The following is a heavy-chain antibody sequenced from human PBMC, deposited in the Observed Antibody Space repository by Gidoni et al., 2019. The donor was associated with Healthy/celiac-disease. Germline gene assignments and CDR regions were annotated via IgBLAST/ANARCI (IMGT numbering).Heavy chain of an antibody. CDR2: ISWNSGSI. V-gene: IGHV3-9*01. D-gene: IGHD2-2*01. J-gene: IGHJ6*02. Sequence: EVQLVESGGGLVQPGRSLRLSCAASGFTFADYAMHWVRQAPGKGLEWVSGISWNSGSIGYADSVKGRFTISRDNAKNSLYLQMNSLRAEDTALYYCATSLVPAAIIQYYYYYGMDVWGQGTTVTVSS. CDR3: ATSLVPAAIIQYYYYYGMDV. CDR1: GFTFADYA.